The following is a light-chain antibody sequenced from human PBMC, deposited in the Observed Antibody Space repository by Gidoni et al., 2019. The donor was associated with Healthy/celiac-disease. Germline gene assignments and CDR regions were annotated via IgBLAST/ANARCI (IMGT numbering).Light chain of an antibody. CDR3: QQYNTWPPT. CDR2: GAS. V-gene: IGKV3-15*01. J-gene: IGKJ1*01. Sequence: EIVMTQSPATLSVSPGERATLSCRASQSVSSNLAWYQQKPGQAPRLLIYGASTRATGIPARFSGSGSGTEFTLTISRLQSAAFAVYYCQQYNTWPPTFGQGTKVEIK. CDR1: QSVSSN.